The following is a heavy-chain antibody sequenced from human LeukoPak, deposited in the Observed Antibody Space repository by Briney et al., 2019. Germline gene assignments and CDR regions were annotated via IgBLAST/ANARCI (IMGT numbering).Heavy chain of an antibody. CDR3: ARVGVAAAGYVDFDY. Sequence: GGSLRLSCAASGFTFSSYWMHWVRQAPGKGLVWVSRINSGGSSTSYADSVKGRFTISRDNAKNTLYLQMNSLRAEDTAVYYCARVGVAAAGYVDFDYWGQGTLVTVSS. D-gene: IGHD6-13*01. J-gene: IGHJ4*02. V-gene: IGHV3-74*01. CDR2: INSGGSST. CDR1: GFTFSSYW.